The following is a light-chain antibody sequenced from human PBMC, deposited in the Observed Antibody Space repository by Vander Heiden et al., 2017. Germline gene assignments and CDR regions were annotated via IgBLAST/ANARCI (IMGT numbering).Light chain of an antibody. CDR1: NIGSKS. J-gene: IGLJ3*02. CDR2: DDH. V-gene: IGLV3-21*02. CDR3: QVWESSSDRPV. Sequence: SYVLTPPPSWPLAQGQTASITPRRDNIGSKSVHWYQQKPDQAPVMVVYDDHNRPSGVPERFSGSNSGNTATLTISRVEAGDEADYYCQVWESSSDRPVFGGGTKLTVL.